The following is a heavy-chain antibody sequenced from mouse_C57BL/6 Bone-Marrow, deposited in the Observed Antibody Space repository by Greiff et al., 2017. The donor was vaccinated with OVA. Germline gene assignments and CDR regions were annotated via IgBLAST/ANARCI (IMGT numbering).Heavy chain of an antibody. V-gene: IGHV14-4*01. Sequence: EVQLQQSGAELVRPGASVKLSCTASGFTITDDYMHWVKQRPEQGLEWIGWIDPENGDTEYTSKFKGKATITVDTSSNTAYLQLSSLTSEDTAVYYCDGYYYWGQGTSLTVSA. CDR1: GFTITDDY. J-gene: IGHJ2*03. CDR3: DGYYY. D-gene: IGHD2-3*01. CDR2: IDPENGDT.